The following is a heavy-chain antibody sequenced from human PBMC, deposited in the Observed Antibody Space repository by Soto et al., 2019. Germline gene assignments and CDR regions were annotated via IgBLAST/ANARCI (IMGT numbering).Heavy chain of an antibody. V-gene: IGHV1-2*04. J-gene: IGHJ6*02. D-gene: IGHD2-2*01. Sequence: SSVKVSCKASGYTFTGYYMHWVRQAPGQGLEWMRWINPNSGGTNYAQKFQGWVTMTRDTSISTAYMELSRLRSDDTAVYYCARSGRYCSSTSCPYYYYYGMDVWGQGTTVTVSS. CDR3: ARSGRYCSSTSCPYYYYYGMDV. CDR2: INPNSGGT. CDR1: GYTFTGYY.